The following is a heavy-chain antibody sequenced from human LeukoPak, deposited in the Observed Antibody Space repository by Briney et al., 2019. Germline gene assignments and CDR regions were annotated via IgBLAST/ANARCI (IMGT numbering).Heavy chain of an antibody. V-gene: IGHV3-23*01. Sequence: GGSLRLSCVASGLIFSNYVMSWVRQAPGKGLEWASSIGGSGDTTYYADSVKGRFTISRDNSKNTLYLQMNSLRVEDTAVYYCAQHMSRASHPFDYWGQGTLVTVSS. CDR2: IGGSGDTT. CDR3: AQHMSRASHPFDY. J-gene: IGHJ4*02. CDR1: GLIFSNYV. D-gene: IGHD5/OR15-5a*01.